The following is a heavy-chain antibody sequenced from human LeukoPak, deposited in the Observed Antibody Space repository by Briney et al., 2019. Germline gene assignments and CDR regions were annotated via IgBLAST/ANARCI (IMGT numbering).Heavy chain of an antibody. V-gene: IGHV1-69*13. CDR2: IIPIFGTA. CDR1: GGTFSSYA. D-gene: IGHD3-3*01. J-gene: IGHJ4*02. CDR3: ARAPHYDFWSGYYP. Sequence: ASVKVSCKASGGTFSSYAISWVRQAPGQGLEWMGGIIPIFGTANYAQKFQGRVTITADESTSTAYMELSSLRSEDTAAYYCARAPHYDFWSGYYPWGQGTLVTVSS.